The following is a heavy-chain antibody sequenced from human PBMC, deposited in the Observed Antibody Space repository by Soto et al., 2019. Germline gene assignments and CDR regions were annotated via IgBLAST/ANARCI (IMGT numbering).Heavy chain of an antibody. V-gene: IGHV3-30*03. CDR3: ASKFSAGY. Sequence: GGSLRLSCAASGFTFSSYGMHWVRQAPGKGLEWVAVISSDGSYKNYADSVKGRFTVSRDDSKDTLYLQMNSLRAEDTAVYYWASKFSAGYWGQGTLVTVSS. CDR2: ISSDGSYK. CDR1: GFTFSSYG. J-gene: IGHJ4*02.